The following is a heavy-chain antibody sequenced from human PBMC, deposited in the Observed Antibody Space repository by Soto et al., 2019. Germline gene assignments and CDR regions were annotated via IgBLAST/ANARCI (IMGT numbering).Heavy chain of an antibody. J-gene: IGHJ5*02. V-gene: IGHV2-5*02. CDR2: IYWDDDK. D-gene: IGHD3-9*01. CDR1: GFLLSTGGVG. Sequence: SGATLVNPTQTLTLACSFCGFLLSTGGVGVSWIHQPPGKALGWLALIYWDDDKRYSPSLKNRLTITKDTSKNQVVLTMTNMDPVDTATYYCVHSAGPVYYDILTGPPAWFDPWGQGTLVTVSS. CDR3: VHSAGPVYYDILTGPPAWFDP.